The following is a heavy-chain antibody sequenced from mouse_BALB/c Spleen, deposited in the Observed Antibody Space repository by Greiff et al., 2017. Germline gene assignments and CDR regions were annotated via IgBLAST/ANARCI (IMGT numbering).Heavy chain of an antibody. V-gene: IGHV1S29*02. D-gene: IGHD1-1*01. Sequence: EVQLQQSGPELVKPGASVKISCKASGYTFTDYNMHWVKQSHGKSLEWIGYIYPYNGGTGYNQKFKSKATLTVDNSSSTAYMELRSLTSEDSAVYYCARRPDRGGYYGYWYFDVWGAGTTVTVSS. J-gene: IGHJ1*01. CDR3: ARRPDRGGYYGYWYFDV. CDR1: GYTFTDYN. CDR2: IYPYNGGT.